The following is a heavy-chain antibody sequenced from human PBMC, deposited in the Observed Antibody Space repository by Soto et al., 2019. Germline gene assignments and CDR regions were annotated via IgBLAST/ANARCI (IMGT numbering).Heavy chain of an antibody. CDR2: IYESGRT. V-gene: IGHV4-30-2*01. D-gene: IGHD1-26*01. CDR1: GASISTGGYS. J-gene: IGHJ5*02. CDR3: ARGDRYSGSFSDYFDP. Sequence: PSETLSLTCIVSGASISTGGYSWSWIRQPPGKGPEWIGYIYESGRTYYKPSLKSRASISMDKSRNQLSVRLTSVTAADTAVYFCARGDRYSGSFSDYFDPWGQGTLVTVSS.